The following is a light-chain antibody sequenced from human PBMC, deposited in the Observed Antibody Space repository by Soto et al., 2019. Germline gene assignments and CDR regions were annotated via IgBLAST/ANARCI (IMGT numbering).Light chain of an antibody. CDR1: KNDIGVYDF. CDR2: GVV. V-gene: IGLV2-8*01. J-gene: IGLJ1*01. Sequence: QSALTQPPSASGSPGQAVTISCTGIKNDIGVYDFVSWYQHHPGKAPSLIIYGVVQRPSGVPDRFSGSKSGNTASLTVSGLQAADEADYFCKSYAGSNTYVFGSGTKVTVL. CDR3: KSYAGSNTYV.